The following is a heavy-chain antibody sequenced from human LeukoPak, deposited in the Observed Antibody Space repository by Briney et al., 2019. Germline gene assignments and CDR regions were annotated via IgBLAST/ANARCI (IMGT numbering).Heavy chain of an antibody. CDR3: ARAYDILTYGMDV. J-gene: IGHJ6*02. CDR2: IYYSGST. D-gene: IGHD3-9*01. V-gene: IGHV4-59*01. CDR1: GGSISSYY. Sequence: SETLSLTCTVSGGSISSYYWSWIRQPPGKGLEWIGYIYYSGSTNYNPSLKSRVTISVDTSKNQFSLKLCSVTAADTAVYYCARAYDILTYGMDVWGQGTTVTVSS.